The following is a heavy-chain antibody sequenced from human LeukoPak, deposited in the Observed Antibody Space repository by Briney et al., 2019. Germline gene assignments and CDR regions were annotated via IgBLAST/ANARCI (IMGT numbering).Heavy chain of an antibody. J-gene: IGHJ4*02. D-gene: IGHD1-26*01. CDR3: ARGSSGSYSGVDY. V-gene: IGHV4-34*01. CDR1: GGSFSGYY. CDR2: INHSGST. Sequence: SETLSLTCAVYGGSFSGYYWSWIRQLPGKGLEWIGEINHSGSTNYNPSLKSRVTISVDTSKNQFSLKLSSVTAADTAVYYCARGSSGSYSGVDYWGQGTLVTVSS.